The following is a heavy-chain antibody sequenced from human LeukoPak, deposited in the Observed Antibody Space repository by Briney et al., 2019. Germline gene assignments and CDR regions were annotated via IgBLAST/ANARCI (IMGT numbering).Heavy chain of an antibody. D-gene: IGHD2-21*02. CDR1: TFTXXY. Sequence: TFTXXYMHXARQAPGQGLEWMGWINPNSGGTNYAQKFQGRVTMTRDTSISTAYMELSRLRSDDTAVYYCARDRGGVVVTANFDYWGQGTLVTVSS. CDR3: ARDRGGVVVTANFDY. CDR2: INPNSGGT. J-gene: IGHJ4*02. V-gene: IGHV1-2*02.